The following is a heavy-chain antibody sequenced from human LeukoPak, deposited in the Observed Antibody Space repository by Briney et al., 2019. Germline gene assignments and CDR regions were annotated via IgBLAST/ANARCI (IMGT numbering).Heavy chain of an antibody. CDR1: GGSITMYY. CDR2: VDHTGST. J-gene: IGHJ6*03. D-gene: IGHD4-11*01. Sequence: SETPSLTCAVSGGSITMYYWTWIRQPPGKGLEWIGYVDHTGSTKFNPSLNGRVSISRDTSNNFFSLRLRSVTAADTAVYFCARGRVSSSTWYSTYYYFFYMDFWGKGTTVTVSS. V-gene: IGHV4-59*01. CDR3: ARGRVSSSTWYSTYYYFFYMDF.